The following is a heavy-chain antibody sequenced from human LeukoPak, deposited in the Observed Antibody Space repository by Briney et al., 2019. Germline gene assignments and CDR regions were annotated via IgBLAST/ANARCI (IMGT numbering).Heavy chain of an antibody. D-gene: IGHD4-17*01. CDR2: ISGSSSTI. Sequence: GGSLRLSCAASGFTFSSYEMNWVRQAPGKGLEWVSYISGSSSTIYYADSVKGRFTISRDNAENSLYLQMNSLRADDTAVYYCARGKRDYGDLFDYWGQGTLVTVSS. V-gene: IGHV3-48*03. J-gene: IGHJ4*02. CDR1: GFTFSSYE. CDR3: ARGKRDYGDLFDY.